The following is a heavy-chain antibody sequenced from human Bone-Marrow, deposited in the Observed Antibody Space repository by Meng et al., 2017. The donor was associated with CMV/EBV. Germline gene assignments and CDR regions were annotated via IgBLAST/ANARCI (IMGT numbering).Heavy chain of an antibody. CDR3: ARDHPSSTTVTTWPAH. Sequence: LSLTCAASGFTFSSYAMHWVRQAPGKGLEWVAVISYDGSNKYYADSVKGRFTISRDNSKNTLYLQMNSLRAEDTAVYYCARDHPSSTTVTTWPAHWGQGTLVTVSS. J-gene: IGHJ4*02. CDR1: GFTFSSYA. V-gene: IGHV3-30*04. D-gene: IGHD4-17*01. CDR2: ISYDGSNK.